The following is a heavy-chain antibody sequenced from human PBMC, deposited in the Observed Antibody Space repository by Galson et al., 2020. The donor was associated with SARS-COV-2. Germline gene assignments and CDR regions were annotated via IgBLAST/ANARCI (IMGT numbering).Heavy chain of an antibody. CDR2: TYYRSKWYN. J-gene: IGHJ6*02. CDR1: GDSVSSNSAA. D-gene: IGHD3-3*02. CDR3: ARALLAGINILYYDGMDV. Sequence: SETLSLTCAISGDSVSSNSAAWNWIRQSPSRGLEWLGRTYYRSKWYNDYAVSVKSRITINPDTSKNQFSLQLNSVTPEDTGVYYCARALLAGINILYYDGMDVWGQGTTVTVSS. V-gene: IGHV6-1*01.